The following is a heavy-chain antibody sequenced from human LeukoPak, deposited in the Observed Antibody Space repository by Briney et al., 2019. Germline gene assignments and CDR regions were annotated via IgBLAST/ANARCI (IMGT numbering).Heavy chain of an antibody. CDR3: ARDNNDYVWGSYRYGFDP. V-gene: IGHV1-69*13. CDR2: IIPIFGTA. CDR1: GGTFSSYA. J-gene: IGHJ5*02. D-gene: IGHD3-16*02. Sequence: GASVKVSCKASGGTFSSYAISWVRQAPGQGLEWMGGIIPIFGTANYAQKFQGRVTITADESTSTAYMELTSLKSEDTAVYYCARDNNDYVWGSYRYGFDPWGQGTLVTVSS.